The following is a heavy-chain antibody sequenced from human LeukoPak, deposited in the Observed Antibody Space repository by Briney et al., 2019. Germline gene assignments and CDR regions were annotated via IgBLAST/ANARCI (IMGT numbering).Heavy chain of an antibody. Sequence: GRSLRLSCAAPGFTFSSYGIHWVRQAPGKGLEWVAVISYDGSNKYYADSVKGRFTISRDNSKNTLYLQMNSLRAEDTAVYYCARAPVTAMAYYYYYMDVRGKGTTVTVSS. CDR3: ARAPVTAMAYYYYYMDV. CDR1: GFTFSSYG. V-gene: IGHV3-30*03. D-gene: IGHD5-18*01. J-gene: IGHJ6*03. CDR2: ISYDGSNK.